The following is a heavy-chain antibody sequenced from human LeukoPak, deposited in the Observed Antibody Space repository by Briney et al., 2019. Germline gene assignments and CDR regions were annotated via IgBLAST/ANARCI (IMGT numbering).Heavy chain of an antibody. Sequence: SETLSLTCTVSGGSISSSSYYWGWIRQPPGKGLEWIGSIYYSGSTYYNPSLKSRVTISVDTSKNQFSLKLGSVTAADTAVYYCARLGYYGSGSLVDYFDYWGQGTLVTVSS. J-gene: IGHJ4*02. CDR2: IYYSGST. CDR1: GGSISSSSYY. CDR3: ARLGYYGSGSLVDYFDY. D-gene: IGHD3-10*01. V-gene: IGHV4-39*01.